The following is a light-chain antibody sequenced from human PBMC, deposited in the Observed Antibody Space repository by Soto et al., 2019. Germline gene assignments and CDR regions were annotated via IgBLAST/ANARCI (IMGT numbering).Light chain of an antibody. J-gene: IGKJ4*01. CDR3: QQYYDPPLT. V-gene: IGKV4-1*01. CDR2: WAS. Sequence: DIVMTQSPDSLTVSLGERATVNCKSSQSILYSSNNKNYLAWYQQKIGQPPKLLISWASTRESGVPDRFSGSGSGTDFTLTISSLLAEDVAVYYCQQYYDPPLTFGGGTKVEI. CDR1: QSILYSSNNKNY.